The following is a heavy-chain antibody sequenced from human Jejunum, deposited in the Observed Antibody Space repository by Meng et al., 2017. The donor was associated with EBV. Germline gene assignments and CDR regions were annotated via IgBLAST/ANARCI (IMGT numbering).Heavy chain of an antibody. J-gene: IGHJ4*02. D-gene: IGHD1-14*01. V-gene: IGHV4-4*02. CDR1: TDFISSYEW. Sequence: QVQLKEPGPGLVKPSGTLSLTCAVSTDFISSYEWWSWVSQPPGKGLEWLGEINQVGSTYYNPSLKSRVTISIDTSKRQFSLRLNSMTAADTALYYCARASSERLLDYWGQGTLVTVSS. CDR2: INQVGST. CDR3: ARASSERLLDY.